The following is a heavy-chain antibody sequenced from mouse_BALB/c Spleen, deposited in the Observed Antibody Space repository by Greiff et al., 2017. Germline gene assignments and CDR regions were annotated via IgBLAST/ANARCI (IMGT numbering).Heavy chain of an antibody. CDR1: GFTFSSFG. J-gene: IGHJ4*01. V-gene: IGHV5-17*02. CDR3: ARKLSTMIYYYAMDY. CDR2: ISSGSSTI. D-gene: IGHD2-4*01. Sequence: DVQLVESGGGLVQPGGSRKLSCAASGFTFSSFGMHWVRQAPEKGLEWVAYISSGSSTIYYADTVKGRFTISRDNPKNTLFLQMTSLRSEDTAMYYCARKLSTMIYYYAMDYWGQGTSVTVSS.